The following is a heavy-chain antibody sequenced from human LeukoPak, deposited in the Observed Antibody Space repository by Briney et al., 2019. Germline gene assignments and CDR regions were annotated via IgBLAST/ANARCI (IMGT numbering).Heavy chain of an antibody. J-gene: IGHJ5*02. V-gene: IGHV3-21*04. Sequence: GGSLRLSCAASGFIFSDFNIHWVRQAPGKGLEWVSSISSRSSYIYYAGSVKGRFTLSRDNAQNSLSLQMDSLRAEDTAIYYCARVGLDNTGWHISWFDPWGQGTRVTVSS. CDR2: ISSRSSYI. CDR3: ARVGLDNTGWHISWFDP. D-gene: IGHD6-19*01. CDR1: GFIFSDFN.